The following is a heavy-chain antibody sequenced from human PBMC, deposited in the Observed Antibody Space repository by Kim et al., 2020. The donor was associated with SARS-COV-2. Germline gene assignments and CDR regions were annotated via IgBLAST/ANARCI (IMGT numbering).Heavy chain of an antibody. CDR1: GFSFGIYA. J-gene: IGHJ5*02. Sequence: GGSLRLSCAXSGFSFGIYAMSWVRQAPGKGLEWVSTIGGLDGGIFHADSVKGRFTISRDNSKNTLYLQMTNLKTEDTATYYCARRPGTTAAGTPHFDPWGQETLVTVSS. D-gene: IGHD1-1*01. CDR2: IGGLDGGI. V-gene: IGHV3-23*01. CDR3: ARRPGTTAAGTPHFDP.